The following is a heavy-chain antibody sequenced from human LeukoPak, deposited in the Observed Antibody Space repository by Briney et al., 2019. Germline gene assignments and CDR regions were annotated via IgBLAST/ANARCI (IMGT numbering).Heavy chain of an antibody. Sequence: GGSLRLSCAASGFTVITNDMTWVRQAPGKGLEWVSVLYSDGNTKYADSVQGRFTISRDNSKNTLYLEMNSLSPDDTAVYYCARETVAGTFDYWGQGTQVTVSS. CDR3: ARETVAGTFDY. CDR2: LYSDGNT. V-gene: IGHV3-53*01. CDR1: GFTVITND. J-gene: IGHJ4*02. D-gene: IGHD6-19*01.